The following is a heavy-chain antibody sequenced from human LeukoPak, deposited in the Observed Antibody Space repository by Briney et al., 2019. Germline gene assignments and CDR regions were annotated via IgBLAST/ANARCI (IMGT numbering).Heavy chain of an antibody. Sequence: GGSLRLSCAASGFTFSSYAMSWVRQAPGKGLEWVSAISGSGGSTYYADSVKGRFTISRDNSKNTPYLQMNSLRAEDTAVYYFAKRGVQRRPYYFDYWGQGTLVTVSS. CDR3: AKRGVQRRPYYFDY. V-gene: IGHV3-23*01. CDR2: ISGSGGST. CDR1: GFTFSSYA. D-gene: IGHD6-13*01. J-gene: IGHJ4*02.